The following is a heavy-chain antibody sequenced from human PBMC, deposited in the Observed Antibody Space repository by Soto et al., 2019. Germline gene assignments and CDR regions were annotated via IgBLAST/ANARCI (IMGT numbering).Heavy chain of an antibody. D-gene: IGHD3-3*01. Sequence: EVQLLESGGGLVQPGGSLRLSCAASGFTFSSYAMSWVRQAPGKGLEWVSAISGSGGSTYYADSVKGRFTISRDNSKNTLYLHMNSLRAEDTALYYCAKDASSGITSFDLWGRGTLVTVSS. CDR3: AKDASSGITSFDL. CDR1: GFTFSSYA. J-gene: IGHJ2*01. CDR2: ISGSGGST. V-gene: IGHV3-23*01.